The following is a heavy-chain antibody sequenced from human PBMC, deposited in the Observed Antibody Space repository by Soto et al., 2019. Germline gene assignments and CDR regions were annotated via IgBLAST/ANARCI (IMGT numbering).Heavy chain of an antibody. J-gene: IGHJ4*02. CDR2: ISSSSSYT. D-gene: IGHD3-22*01. CDR1: GFTFSDYY. Sequence: GGSLRLSCAASGFTFSDYYMSWIRQAPGKGLEWVSYISSSSSYTNYADSVKGRFTISRDNAKNSLYLQMNSLRAEDTAVYYCARDRGLYYYDSSGYTFDYWGQGTLVTVSS. CDR3: ARDRGLYYYDSSGYTFDY. V-gene: IGHV3-11*06.